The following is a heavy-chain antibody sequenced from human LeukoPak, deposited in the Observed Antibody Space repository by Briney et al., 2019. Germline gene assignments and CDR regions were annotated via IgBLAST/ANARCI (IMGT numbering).Heavy chain of an antibody. CDR2: IYYSGST. CDR1: GGSISSYY. V-gene: IGHV4-59*01. CDR3: ARAPIPYDRSRTDYRFDP. D-gene: IGHD3-16*01. J-gene: IGHJ5*02. Sequence: SETLSLTCSVSGGSISSYYWSWIRQRPGKGLEWIGYIYYSGSTNYNPSLKSRVTISLATSKSQFSLKLTSVTAADTAVYYCARAPIPYDRSRTDYRFDPWAQGTLVTVAS.